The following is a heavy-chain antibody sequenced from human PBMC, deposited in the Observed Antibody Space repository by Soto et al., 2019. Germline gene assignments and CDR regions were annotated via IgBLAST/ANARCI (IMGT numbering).Heavy chain of an antibody. Sequence: GASVKVSCKASGGTFSSYAISWVRQAPGQGLEWMGGIIPIFGTANYAQKFQGRVTITADESTSTAYMELSSLRSEDTAVYYCARDYQQWLGSYFDYWGQGTLVTVSS. V-gene: IGHV1-69*13. CDR3: ARDYQQWLGSYFDY. D-gene: IGHD6-19*01. CDR1: GGTFSSYA. J-gene: IGHJ4*02. CDR2: IIPIFGTA.